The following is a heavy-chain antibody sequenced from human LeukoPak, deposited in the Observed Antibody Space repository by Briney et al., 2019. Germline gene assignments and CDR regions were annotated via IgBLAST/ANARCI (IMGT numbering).Heavy chain of an antibody. D-gene: IGHD3-10*01. V-gene: IGHV3-23*01. CDR2: ISAGGGST. CDR1: GFTFRSYA. CDR3: AKNYESGRGVPYGMDV. Sequence: GGSLRLSCAASGFTFRSYAMSWVRQAPGKGLQWVSAISAGGGSTYYADSVKGRFTISRDNSKNTLYLRMSSLRDEDTAVYYCAKNYESGRGVPYGMDVWGQGTTVTVSS. J-gene: IGHJ6*02.